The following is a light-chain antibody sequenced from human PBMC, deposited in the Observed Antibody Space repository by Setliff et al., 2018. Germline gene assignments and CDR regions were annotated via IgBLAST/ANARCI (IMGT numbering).Light chain of an antibody. V-gene: IGLV2-14*03. CDR1: SSDVGAYNY. CDR3: SSYISSTTLVL. J-gene: IGLJ3*02. Sequence: QSVLTQPASVSGSPGQSITISCTGTSSDVGAYNYVSWYQQHPGKAPQLIIYDVSNRPSGVSSRFSGSKSGNTASLTISGLQPEDEADYYCSSYISSTTLVLFGGGTKVTVL. CDR2: DVS.